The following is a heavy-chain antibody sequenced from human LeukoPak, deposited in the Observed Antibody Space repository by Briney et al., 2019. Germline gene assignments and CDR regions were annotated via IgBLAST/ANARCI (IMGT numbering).Heavy chain of an antibody. CDR1: GFTFSSFW. V-gene: IGHV3-74*01. CDR3: ARGAWSASGNYLIDY. CDR2: INSDGSTT. Sequence: GGSLRLSCAASGFTFSSFWMHWVRHVPGKGLVWVSRINSDGSTTDYADSVKGRCTISRDNAKNTLYLQMSSLRAEDTAVYYCARGAWSASGNYLIDYWGQGTLVTVSS. D-gene: IGHD3-10*01. J-gene: IGHJ4*02.